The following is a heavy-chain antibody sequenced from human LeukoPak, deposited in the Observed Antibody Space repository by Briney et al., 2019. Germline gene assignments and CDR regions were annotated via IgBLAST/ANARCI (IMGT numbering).Heavy chain of an antibody. V-gene: IGHV3-23*01. J-gene: IGHJ4*02. Sequence: GGSLRLSCAVSGITLSNYGMSWVRQAPGKGLEWVAGISDSGGRTNYADSVKGRFTISRDNPKNTLYLQVNSLRTEDTAVYFCAKRGVVIRVILVGFHKEAYYFDSWGQGALVTVSS. CDR3: AKRGVVIRVILVGFHKEAYYFDS. CDR2: ISDSGGRT. D-gene: IGHD3-22*01. CDR1: GITLSNYG.